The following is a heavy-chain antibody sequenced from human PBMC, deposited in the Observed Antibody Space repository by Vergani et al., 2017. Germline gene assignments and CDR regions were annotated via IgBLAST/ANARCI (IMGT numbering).Heavy chain of an antibody. V-gene: IGHV4-34*01. CDR1: GGSFSAYY. CDR2: INHRGST. Sequence: QVQLQQWGAGLLKPSETLSLTCAVYGGSFSAYYWSWIRQPPGKGLEWIGEINHRGSTNYNPSLKSRVTISVDTSKNQFSLKLSSVTAADTAVYYCARGGQSFDPWGQGTLVTVSS. CDR3: ARGGQSFDP. J-gene: IGHJ5*02.